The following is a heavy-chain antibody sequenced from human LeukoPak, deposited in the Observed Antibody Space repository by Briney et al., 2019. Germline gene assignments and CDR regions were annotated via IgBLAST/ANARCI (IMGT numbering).Heavy chain of an antibody. V-gene: IGHV4-30-4*01. Sequence: SETPSLTCTVSGGSISSGDYYWSWIRQPPGKGLEWIGYIYYSGSTYYNPSLKSRVTISVDTSKNQFSLKLSSVTAADTAVYYCARAKPASYYDFWSGYSIDAFDIWGQGTMVTVSS. J-gene: IGHJ3*02. CDR2: IYYSGST. CDR3: ARAKPASYYDFWSGYSIDAFDI. D-gene: IGHD3-3*01. CDR1: GGSISSGDYY.